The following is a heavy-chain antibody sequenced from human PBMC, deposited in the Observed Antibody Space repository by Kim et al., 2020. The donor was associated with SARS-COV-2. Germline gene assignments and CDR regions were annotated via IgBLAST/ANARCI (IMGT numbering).Heavy chain of an antibody. Sequence: GGSLRLSCAASGFTFSNAWMSWVRQAPGKGLEWVGRIKSKTDGGTTDYAAPVKGRFTISRDDSKNTLYLQMNSLKTEDTAVYYCTTAPYCSSTSWFCGYYYYYYMDVWGKGTTVTVSS. D-gene: IGHD2-2*01. CDR3: TTAPYCSSTSWFCGYYYYYYMDV. J-gene: IGHJ6*03. CDR2: IKSKTDGGTT. CDR1: GFTFSNAW. V-gene: IGHV3-15*01.